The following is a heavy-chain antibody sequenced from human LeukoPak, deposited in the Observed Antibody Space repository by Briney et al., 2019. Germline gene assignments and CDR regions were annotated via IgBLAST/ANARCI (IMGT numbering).Heavy chain of an antibody. CDR2: SAGSGGST. CDR1: GFTFDDYA. D-gene: IGHD3-22*01. CDR3: AQEHFDTSGYYSRFDN. V-gene: IGHV3-23*01. Sequence: GGSLRLSCAASGFTFDDYAMHWVRQAPGKGLEWVASSAGSGGSTHYADSVKGRVTISRDNSQITVFLHMNSLRADDTAVYYCAQEHFDTSGYYSRFDNWGQGILVTVSS. J-gene: IGHJ4*02.